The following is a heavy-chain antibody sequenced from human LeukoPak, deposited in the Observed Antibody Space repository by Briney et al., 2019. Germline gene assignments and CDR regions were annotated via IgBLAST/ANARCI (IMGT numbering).Heavy chain of an antibody. Sequence: PSETLSLTCTVSGGSISSYYWSWIRQPPGKGLEWIGYIYYSGSTNYNPSLKSRVTISVDTSKNQFSLKLSSVTAADTAVYYCARGAGSGVGPGASFDYWGQGTLVTVSS. CDR1: GGSISSYY. V-gene: IGHV4-59*01. CDR2: IYYSGST. J-gene: IGHJ4*02. D-gene: IGHD2-15*01. CDR3: ARGAGSGVGPGASFDY.